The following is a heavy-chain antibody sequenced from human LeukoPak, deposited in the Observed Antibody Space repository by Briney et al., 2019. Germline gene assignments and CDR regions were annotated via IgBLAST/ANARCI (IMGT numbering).Heavy chain of an antibody. CDR2: IIPIFGAA. D-gene: IGHD3-3*01. Sequence: SVKVSCKASGGTFSSYAISWVRQAPGQGLEWMGGIIPIFGAANYAQKFQGRVTITADESTSTAYMELSSLRSEDTAVYYCAWSGYPYYYMDVWGKGTTVTVSS. CDR1: GGTFSSYA. V-gene: IGHV1-69*13. J-gene: IGHJ6*03. CDR3: AWSGYPYYYMDV.